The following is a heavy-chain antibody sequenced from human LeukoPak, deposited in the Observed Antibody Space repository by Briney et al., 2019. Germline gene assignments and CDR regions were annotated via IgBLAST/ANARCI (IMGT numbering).Heavy chain of an antibody. J-gene: IGHJ4*02. CDR1: GFTFSSYS. V-gene: IGHV3-21*05. CDR3: AKGLSGGGQRGYFDY. D-gene: IGHD4-23*01. CDR2: ISGYI. Sequence: GGSLRLSCVGSGFTFSSYSMNWVRQAPGKGLEWIAYISGYIQYADSVKGRFTISRNNAKNSVYLQMNSLRAEDTAVYYCAKGLSGGGQRGYFDYWGQGTLVTVSS.